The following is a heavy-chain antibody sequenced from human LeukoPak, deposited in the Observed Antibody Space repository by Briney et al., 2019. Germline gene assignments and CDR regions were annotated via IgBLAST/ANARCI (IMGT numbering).Heavy chain of an antibody. V-gene: IGHV6-1*01. CDR1: GDSVSSNSAA. J-gene: IGHJ6*02. CDR3: ARDTIFGAYYYYYGMDV. D-gene: IGHD3-3*01. CDR2: TYYRSKWYN. Sequence: SQTLSLTCAISGDSVSSNSAAWNWIRQSPSRGLEWLGRTYYRSKWYNDYAVFVKSRITINPDTSKNQFSLQLNSVTPEDTAVYYCARDTIFGAYYYYYGMDVWGQGTTVTVSS.